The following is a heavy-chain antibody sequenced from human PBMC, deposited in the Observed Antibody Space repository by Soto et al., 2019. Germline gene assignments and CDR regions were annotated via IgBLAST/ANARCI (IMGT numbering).Heavy chain of an antibody. V-gene: IGHV3-21*01. CDR3: TREVQPGVRREYDY. Sequence: EAHLVESGGGLVKPGGSLRLSCEASAFTFDSHTMNWVRQAPGKGLEWVSSIDSGGSRTFYADTVKDRFTISRDNPKNSLVLQMNSLRAEDTAVYFCTREVQPGVRREYDYWGQGTLVTVSS. D-gene: IGHD1-1*01. J-gene: IGHJ4*02. CDR1: AFTFDSHT. CDR2: IDSGGSRT.